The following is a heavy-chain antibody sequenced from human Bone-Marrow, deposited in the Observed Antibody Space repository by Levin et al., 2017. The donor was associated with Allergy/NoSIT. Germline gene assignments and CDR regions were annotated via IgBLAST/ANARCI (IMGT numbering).Heavy chain of an antibody. V-gene: IGHV3-7*01. J-gene: IGHJ4*02. CDR2: IKHDGSGE. Sequence: GESLKISCAASGFTFSAHWMSWARQAPGKGLEWVATIKHDGSGEFYVDSVKGRFTISRDNAKNSLSLQMNSLRAEDTAVFYCARSSGSLIDYWGQGTLVTVSS. CDR3: ARSSGSLIDY. CDR1: GFTFSAHW. D-gene: IGHD1-26*01.